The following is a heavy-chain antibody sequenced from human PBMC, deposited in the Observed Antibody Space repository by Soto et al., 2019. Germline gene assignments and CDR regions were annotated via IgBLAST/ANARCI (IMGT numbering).Heavy chain of an antibody. CDR3: ARYVSASPAGWFDP. J-gene: IGHJ5*02. Sequence: QITLKESGPPLVKPTQTLTLTCSFSGLSLSTSGEAVGWIRQPPGKALEWLALIYWDDDKFFNPTLKTRLTITKDTSINRVVLTLTYMDPVDAATYSYARYVSASPAGWFDPWGQGVLVTVAS. CDR2: IYWDDDK. V-gene: IGHV2-5*02. D-gene: IGHD3-10*01. CDR1: GLSLSTSGEA.